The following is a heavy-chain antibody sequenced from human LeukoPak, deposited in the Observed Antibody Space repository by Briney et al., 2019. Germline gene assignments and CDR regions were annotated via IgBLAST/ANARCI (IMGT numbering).Heavy chain of an antibody. CDR3: ARQGCSSTSCDITDPNWFDP. J-gene: IGHJ5*02. Sequence: PSETLSLTCTVSGGSISSYYWSWIRQPPGKGLEWIGYIYYSGSTNYNPSLKSRVTISVDTSKNQFSLKLSSVTAADTAVYYCARQGCSSTSCDITDPNWFDPWGQGTLVTVSS. CDR2: IYYSGST. D-gene: IGHD2-2*01. V-gene: IGHV4-59*08. CDR1: GGSISSYY.